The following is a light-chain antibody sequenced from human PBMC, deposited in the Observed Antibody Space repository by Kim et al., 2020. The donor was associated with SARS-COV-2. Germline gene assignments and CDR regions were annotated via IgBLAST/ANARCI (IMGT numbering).Light chain of an antibody. CDR3: QQYYSTPQT. CDR2: WAS. V-gene: IGKV4-1*01. CDR1: QSVLYSSNNKNY. Sequence: ATINCKSSQSVLYSSNNKNYLAWYQQKPGQTPKLLIYWASTRESVVPDRFSGSGSGTDFTLTISSLQAEDVAVYYCQQYYSTPQTFGQGTKVDIK. J-gene: IGKJ1*01.